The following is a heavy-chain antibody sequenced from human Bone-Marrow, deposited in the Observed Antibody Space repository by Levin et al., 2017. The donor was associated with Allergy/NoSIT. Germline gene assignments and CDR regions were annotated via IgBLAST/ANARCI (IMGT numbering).Heavy chain of an antibody. CDR2: ITWNGGST. CDR3: ARLPRSYSYGSGSDL. J-gene: IGHJ3*01. Sequence: GGSLRLSCAAYGFTFEDYGMNWVRQAPGKGLEWVSGITWNGGSTGYADSVKGRFTISRDNAKSSLFLQMNSLTAEDTALYYCARLPRSYSYGSGSDLWGQGTMVTVSS. V-gene: IGHV3-20*04. CDR1: GFTFEDYG. D-gene: IGHD5-18*01.